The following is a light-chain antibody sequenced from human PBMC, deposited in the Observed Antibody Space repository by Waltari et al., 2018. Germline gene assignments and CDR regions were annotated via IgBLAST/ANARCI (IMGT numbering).Light chain of an antibody. CDR3: CSYAGSTTWV. J-gene: IGLJ3*02. CDR2: EDS. Sequence: QSALTQSASLSGSPGQSITTPCPGTSRDVGSYNLVSWYQQHPGKVPKPMIFEDSKRPSGVSNRFSGSKSGNTASLTISGLQAEDEADYYCCSYAGSTTWVFGGGTKLTVL. CDR1: SRDVGSYNL. V-gene: IGLV2-23*01.